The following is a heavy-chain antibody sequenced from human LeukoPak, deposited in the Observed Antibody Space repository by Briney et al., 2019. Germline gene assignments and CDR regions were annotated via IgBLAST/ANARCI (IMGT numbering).Heavy chain of an antibody. J-gene: IGHJ4*02. Sequence: PGGSLRLSCAASGFTFDDYAMHWVRQAPGKGLEWVSSISWNSGSIAYADSVKGRFTISRDNAKNTLYLQMNSLRAEDTAIYYCATSRTFDYWGQGTLVTVSS. CDR2: ISWNSGSI. CDR3: ATSRTFDY. V-gene: IGHV3-9*01. CDR1: GFTFDDYA. D-gene: IGHD2-2*01.